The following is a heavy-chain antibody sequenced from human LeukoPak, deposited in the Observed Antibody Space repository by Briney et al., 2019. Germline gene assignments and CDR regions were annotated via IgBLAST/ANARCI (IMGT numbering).Heavy chain of an antibody. CDR2: INHSGST. D-gene: IGHD5-18*01. Sequence: PSETLSLTCAVYGGSFSGYYWSWIRQPPGKGLEWIGEINHSGSTNYNPSPKSRVTISVDTSKNQFSLKLSSVTAADTAVYYCARGPGPWEYSYGTYDYWGQGTLVTVSS. J-gene: IGHJ4*02. CDR3: ARGPGPWEYSYGTYDY. V-gene: IGHV4-34*01. CDR1: GGSFSGYY.